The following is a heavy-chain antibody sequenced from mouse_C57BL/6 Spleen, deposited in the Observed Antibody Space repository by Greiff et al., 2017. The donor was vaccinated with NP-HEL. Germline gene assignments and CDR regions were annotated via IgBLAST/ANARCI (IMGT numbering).Heavy chain of an antibody. CDR2: IYPGDGDT. CDR1: GYAFSSSW. D-gene: IGHD4-1*01. V-gene: IGHV1-82*01. J-gene: IGHJ1*03. Sequence: QVQLQQSGPKLVKPGASVKISCKASGYAFSSSWMNWVKQRPGKGLEWIGRIYPGDGDTNYNGKFKGKATLTADKSSSTAYMQLSSLTSEDSAVYFCARSNWDVGKGYFDVWGTGTTVTVSS. CDR3: ARSNWDVGKGYFDV.